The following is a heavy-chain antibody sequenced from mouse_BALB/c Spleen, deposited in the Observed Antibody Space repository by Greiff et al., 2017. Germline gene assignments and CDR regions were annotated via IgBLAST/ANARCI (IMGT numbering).Heavy chain of an antibody. Sequence: QVQLQQPGAELVRPGASVKLSCKASGYTFTSYWINWVKQRPGQGLEWIGNIYPSDSYTNYNQKFKDKATLTVDKSSSTAYMQLSSPTSEDSAVYYCTRGDGYYPYFDYWGQGTTLTVSS. CDR3: TRGDGYYPYFDY. J-gene: IGHJ2*01. V-gene: IGHV1-69*02. CDR1: GYTFTSYW. D-gene: IGHD2-3*01. CDR2: IYPSDSYT.